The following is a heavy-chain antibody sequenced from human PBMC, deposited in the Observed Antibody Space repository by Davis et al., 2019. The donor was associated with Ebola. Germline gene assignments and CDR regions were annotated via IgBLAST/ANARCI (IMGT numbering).Heavy chain of an antibody. V-gene: IGHV1-18*01. CDR1: GYTFTSYG. D-gene: IGHD6-19*01. Sequence: ASVKVSCKASGYTFTSYGISWVRQAPGQGLEWMGWISAYNGNTNYAQKLQGRVTITRDTSASTAYMELRSLRSEDTAVYYCAREGAGIAVACMDVWGQGTTVTVSS. CDR2: ISAYNGNT. CDR3: AREGAGIAVACMDV. J-gene: IGHJ6*02.